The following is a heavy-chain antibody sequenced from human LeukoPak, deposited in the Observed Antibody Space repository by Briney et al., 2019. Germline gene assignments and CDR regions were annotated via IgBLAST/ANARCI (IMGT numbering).Heavy chain of an antibody. Sequence: SETLSLTCAVYGGSISSYYWSWIRQPPGKGLEWIGYIYYSGSTNYNPSLKSRVTISVDTSKKHFSLKLSSVTAADTAVYYCARYFNVYFDYWGQGTLVTVSS. D-gene: IGHD2/OR15-2a*01. CDR1: GGSISSYY. V-gene: IGHV4-59*01. CDR2: IYYSGST. CDR3: ARYFNVYFDY. J-gene: IGHJ4*02.